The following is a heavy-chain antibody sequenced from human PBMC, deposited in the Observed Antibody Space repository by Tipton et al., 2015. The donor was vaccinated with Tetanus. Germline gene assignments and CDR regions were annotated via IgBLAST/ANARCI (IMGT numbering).Heavy chain of an antibody. CDR3: TKDVGIVLFDY. Sequence: GSLRLSCAASKFSFSRHSMNWVRQAPGKGLEWVPSISSGSTYIYYADSVKGRFTISRDNSKNTMYLQMNSLRAEDTAVYYCTKDVGIVLFDYWGQGTLVTVSS. J-gene: IGHJ4*02. D-gene: IGHD2-8*01. CDR2: ISSGSTYI. CDR1: KFSFSRHS. V-gene: IGHV3-21*04.